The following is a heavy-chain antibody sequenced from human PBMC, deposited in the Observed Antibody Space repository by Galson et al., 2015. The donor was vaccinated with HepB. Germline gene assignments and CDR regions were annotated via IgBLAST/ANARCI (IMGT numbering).Heavy chain of an antibody. Sequence: SVKVSCKASGGTFSSYTISWVRQAPGQGLEWMGRIIPILGIANYAQKFQGRVTITADKSTSTAYMELSSLRSEDTAVYYCARGTQWLVRGAMEYYGMDVWGQGTTVTVSS. V-gene: IGHV1-69*02. D-gene: IGHD6-19*01. CDR3: ARGTQWLVRGAMEYYGMDV. J-gene: IGHJ6*02. CDR2: IIPILGIA. CDR1: GGTFSSYT.